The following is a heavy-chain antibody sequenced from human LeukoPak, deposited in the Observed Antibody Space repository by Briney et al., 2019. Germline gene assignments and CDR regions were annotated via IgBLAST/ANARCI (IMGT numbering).Heavy chain of an antibody. D-gene: IGHD2-2*01. V-gene: IGHV3-20*04. Sequence: PGGSLRLSCAASGFTFDDYGMSWVRQAPGKGLEWVSGINWNGGSTGYADSVKGRFTISRDNAKNSLYLQMNSLRAEDTAVYYCAGPMGPAAIFGFDYWGQGTLVTVSS. CDR3: AGPMGPAAIFGFDY. J-gene: IGHJ4*02. CDR1: GFTFDDYG. CDR2: INWNGGST.